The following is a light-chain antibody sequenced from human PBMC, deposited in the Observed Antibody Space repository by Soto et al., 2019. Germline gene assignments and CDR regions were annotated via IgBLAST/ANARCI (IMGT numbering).Light chain of an antibody. CDR3: QQFGSSSGFT. CDR1: QSINSRY. J-gene: IGKJ3*01. V-gene: IGKV3-20*01. CDR2: GAS. Sequence: EIVLTQSPGTLSLSPGERATLSCRASQSINSRYLAWYQQKPGQAPRLLIYGASSTATGIPDRFSGSGSGTDFTLTISRLEPEDFAVYYCQQFGSSSGFTFGPGTKVDIK.